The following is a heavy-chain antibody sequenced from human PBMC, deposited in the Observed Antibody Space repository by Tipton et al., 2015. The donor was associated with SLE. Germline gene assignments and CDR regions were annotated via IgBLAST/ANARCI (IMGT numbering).Heavy chain of an antibody. V-gene: IGHV4-39*07. CDR2: IYYSGST. CDR3: ARKYSGPYSGWIPDLDS. CDR1: GGSISTNANY. Sequence: TLSLTCTVSGGSISTNANYWGWIRQPPGKGLESIGNIYYSGSTYYSPSLKSRVSISVHTSKNQFSLRLTSVTAADTAVYYCARKYSGPYSGWIPDLDSWGQGTLVTVSS. D-gene: IGHD1-26*01. J-gene: IGHJ4*02.